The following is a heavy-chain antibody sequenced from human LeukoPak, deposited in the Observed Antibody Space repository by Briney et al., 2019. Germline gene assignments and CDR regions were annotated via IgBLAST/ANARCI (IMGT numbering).Heavy chain of an antibody. CDR2: IYYSGST. CDR3: AREVGYYFDY. Sequence: SQTLSLTCAVSGGSISSGGYSWSWIRQPPGKGLEWIGYIYYSGSTYYNPSLKSRVTISVDTSKNQFSLKLSSVTAADTAVYYCAREVGYYFDYGGQGTLVTVSS. J-gene: IGHJ4*02. D-gene: IGHD1-26*01. V-gene: IGHV4-30-4*07. CDR1: GGSISSGGYS.